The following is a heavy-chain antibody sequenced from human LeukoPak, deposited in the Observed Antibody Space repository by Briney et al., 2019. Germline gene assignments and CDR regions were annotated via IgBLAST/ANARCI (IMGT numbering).Heavy chain of an antibody. CDR1: GYSISSGYY. CDR2: IYHSGST. CDR3: ARQGIAVAGNDY. V-gene: IGHV4-38-2*01. D-gene: IGHD6-19*01. J-gene: IGHJ4*02. Sequence: PSETLSLTCAVSGYSISSGYYWGWIRQPPGKGLEWIGSIYHSGSTYYNPSLKSRVTISVDTSKNQFSLKLSSVTAADTAVYYCARQGIAVAGNDYWGQGTLVTVSS.